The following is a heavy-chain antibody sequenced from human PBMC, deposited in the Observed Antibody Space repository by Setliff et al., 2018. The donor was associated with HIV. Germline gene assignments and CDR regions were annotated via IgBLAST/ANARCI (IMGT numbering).Heavy chain of an antibody. CDR1: GYTFNSYD. CDR2: MNPNSGNT. CDR3: ARGPHLASLTG. D-gene: IGHD3-9*01. J-gene: IGHJ3*01. Sequence: ASVKVSCKASGYTFNSYDNNWVRQATGQGLEWMGWMNPNSGNTGDAQKFQGRATMTRNTYISTAYMELSILRSEATAVYYCARGPHLASLTGGGQGTMVTVS. V-gene: IGHV1-8*01.